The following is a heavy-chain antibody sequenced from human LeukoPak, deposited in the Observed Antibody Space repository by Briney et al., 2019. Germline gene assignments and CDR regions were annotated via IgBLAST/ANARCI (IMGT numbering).Heavy chain of an antibody. CDR2: IGTAGDT. CDR1: GFTFSSYD. CDR3: ARNHYDIHRGAAAFDI. V-gene: IGHV3-13*01. D-gene: IGHD3-9*01. Sequence: SGGSLRLSCAASGFTFSSYDMHWVRQATGKGLEWVSAIGTAGDTYYLGSVKGRFTISRENAKNSLYLQMNSLRAGDTAVYYCARNHYDIHRGAAAFDIWGQGTMVTVSS. J-gene: IGHJ3*02.